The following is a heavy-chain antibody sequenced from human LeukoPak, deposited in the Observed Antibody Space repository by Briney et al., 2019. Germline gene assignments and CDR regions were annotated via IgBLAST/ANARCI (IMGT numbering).Heavy chain of an antibody. CDR2: IIPIFGTA. Sequence: SVKVSCKASGGTFIIYAISWVRQAPGQGLEWMGGIIPIFGTANYAQKFQGRVTITADESTSTAYMELSSLRSEDTAVYYCARDPRYCSSTSCLYYFDYWGQGTLVTVSS. D-gene: IGHD2-2*01. V-gene: IGHV1-69*13. J-gene: IGHJ4*02. CDR1: GGTFIIYA. CDR3: ARDPRYCSSTSCLYYFDY.